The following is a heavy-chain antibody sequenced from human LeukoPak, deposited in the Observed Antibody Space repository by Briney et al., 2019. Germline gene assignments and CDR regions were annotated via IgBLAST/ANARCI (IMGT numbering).Heavy chain of an antibody. J-gene: IGHJ1*01. D-gene: IGHD6-13*01. CDR2: ISNDGINK. Sequence: GRSLRLSCAASGFTFSNFVMHWVRQAPGKGLEWVAVISNDGINKYYEDSVKGRFTISRDNPKNTLYLQMNSLRTDDTAVYYCARWPYSSSWYRYFQHWGQGTLVTVSS. CDR1: GFTFSNFV. CDR3: ARWPYSSSWYRYFQH. V-gene: IGHV3-30*03.